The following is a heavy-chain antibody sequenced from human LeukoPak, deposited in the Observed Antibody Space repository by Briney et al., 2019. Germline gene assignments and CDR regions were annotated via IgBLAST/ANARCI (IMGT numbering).Heavy chain of an antibody. CDR3: ARDRVSDYGDYSYFDY. CDR2: IYHSGST. CDR1: GGSISSSNW. V-gene: IGHV4-4*02. Sequence: SGTLSLTCAVFGGSISSSNWWSWVRQPPGKGLEWIGEIYHSGSTNYNPSLKSRVTISVDKSKNQFSLKLSSVTAADTAVYYCARDRVSDYGDYSYFDYWGQGTLVTVSS. D-gene: IGHD4-17*01. J-gene: IGHJ4*02.